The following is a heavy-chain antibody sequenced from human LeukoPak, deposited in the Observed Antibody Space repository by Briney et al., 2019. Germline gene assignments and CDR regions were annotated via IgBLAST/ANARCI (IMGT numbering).Heavy chain of an antibody. D-gene: IGHD3-16*01. CDR2: IKGDGSEK. V-gene: IGHV3-7*05. CDR3: ARWVITPYHGMDV. J-gene: IGHJ6*02. CDR1: GLTFSNYW. Sequence: PGGSLRLSCAAAGLTFSNYWMAWVRQAPGKGLEWVGNIKGDGSEKHYVDSVRGRFTISRDNAKNSMYLQMNSLRAEDTAVYYCARWVITPYHGMDVWGQGTTVTVSS.